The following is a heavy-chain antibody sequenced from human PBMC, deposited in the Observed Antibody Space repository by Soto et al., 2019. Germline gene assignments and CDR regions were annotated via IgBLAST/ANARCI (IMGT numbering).Heavy chain of an antibody. CDR1: GFTFSGYW. CDR2: IKPDGSEQ. Sequence: EVQLVEAGGGLVQPGGSLRLSCAASGFTFSGYWMSWVRQAPGKGLEWVANIKPDGSEQFYVDSVKGRVTISGDNAKNSLYLQMNSLRAEDTAVYYCAREAVWGQGTTVTVSS. V-gene: IGHV3-7*05. J-gene: IGHJ6*02. CDR3: AREAV.